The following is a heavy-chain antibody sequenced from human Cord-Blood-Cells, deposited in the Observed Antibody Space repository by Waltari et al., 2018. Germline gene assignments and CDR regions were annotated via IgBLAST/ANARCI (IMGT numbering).Heavy chain of an antibody. CDR1: GFAFWCIG. J-gene: IGHJ3*02. D-gene: IGHD6-6*01. Sequence: VQLVESGGGVVQPGRSLRLSCAASGFAFWCIGMNWVRQAPGKGLEWVAVISYDGSNKYYADSVKGRFTISRDNSKNTLYLQMNSLRAEDTAVYYCAKDLLEYSSSYDAFDIWGQGTMVTVSS. CDR3: AKDLLEYSSSYDAFDI. V-gene: IGHV3-30*18. CDR2: ISYDGSNK.